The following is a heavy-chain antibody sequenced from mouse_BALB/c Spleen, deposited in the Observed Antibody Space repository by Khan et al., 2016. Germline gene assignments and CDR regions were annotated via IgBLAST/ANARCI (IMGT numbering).Heavy chain of an antibody. J-gene: IGHJ2*01. D-gene: IGHD2-2*01. CDR2: IYPGDGDT. V-gene: IGHV1-80*01. CDR3: ARSGYGYDY. Sequence: QVQLKQSGAELVRPGSSVKISCKASGYAFSIYWMNWVKQRPGQGLEWIGQIYPGDGDTDYNGKFKDKATLTADKSSNTAYMQLSSLTSEDSAVYFCARSGYGYDYWGQGTTLTVSS. CDR1: GYAFSIYW.